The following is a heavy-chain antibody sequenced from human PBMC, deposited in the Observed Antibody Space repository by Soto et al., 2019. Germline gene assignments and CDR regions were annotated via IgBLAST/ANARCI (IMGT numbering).Heavy chain of an antibody. Sequence: GASVKVSCKASGYTFTSYAMHWVRQAPGQRLEWMGWINAGNGNTKYSQKFQGRVTITRDTSASTAYMELSSLRSEDTAVYYCARKEIAGAISAFDIWGKGTLVTVSS. CDR2: INAGNGNT. CDR1: GYTFTSYA. J-gene: IGHJ3*02. CDR3: ARKEIAGAISAFDI. D-gene: IGHD1-26*01. V-gene: IGHV1-3*01.